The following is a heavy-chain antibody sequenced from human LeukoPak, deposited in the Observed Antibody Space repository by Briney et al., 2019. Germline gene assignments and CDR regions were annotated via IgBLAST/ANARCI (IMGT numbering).Heavy chain of an antibody. V-gene: IGHV4-38-2*02. CDR2: IYHSGST. Sequence: PSETLSLTCTVSGYSISSGYYWGWIRQPPGEGLEWIGSIYHSGSTYYNPSLKSRVTISVDTSKSQFSLKLSSVTAADTAVYYCAGSLRGGGFIVFQHWGQGTLVTVSS. D-gene: IGHD3-16*01. CDR3: AGSLRGGGFIVFQH. CDR1: GYSISSGYY. J-gene: IGHJ1*01.